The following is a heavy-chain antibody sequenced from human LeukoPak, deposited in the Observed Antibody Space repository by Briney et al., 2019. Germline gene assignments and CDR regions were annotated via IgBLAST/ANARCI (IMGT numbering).Heavy chain of an antibody. Sequence: SQTLSLTCTVSGGSISSGSYYWSWIRQPAGKGLEWIGRIYTSGSTNYNPSLKSRVTISVDTSKNQFSLKLSSVTAADTAVYYCARGHQGWFDPWGQGTLVTVSS. J-gene: IGHJ5*02. CDR2: IYTSGST. CDR3: ARGHQGWFDP. V-gene: IGHV4-61*02. CDR1: GGSISSGSYY.